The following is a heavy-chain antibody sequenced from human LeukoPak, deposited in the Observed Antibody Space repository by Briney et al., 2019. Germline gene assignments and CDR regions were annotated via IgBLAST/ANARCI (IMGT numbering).Heavy chain of an antibody. V-gene: IGHV3-23*01. D-gene: IGHD2-15*01. CDR2: ISGSGSST. J-gene: IGHJ3*02. CDR3: AMGLAYCSGGSCYYPGAFDI. Sequence: GGSLRLSCAASGFTFSSYAMSWVRQAPGKGLEWVSAISGSGSSTYYADSVKGRFTISRDNSKNTLYRQMNSLRAEDTAVYYCAMGLAYCSGGSCYYPGAFDIWGQGTMVTVSS. CDR1: GFTFSSYA.